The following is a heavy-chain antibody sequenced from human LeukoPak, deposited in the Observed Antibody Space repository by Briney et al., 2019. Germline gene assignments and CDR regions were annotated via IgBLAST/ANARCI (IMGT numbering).Heavy chain of an antibody. CDR1: GGSISSTNHY. J-gene: IGHJ5*02. D-gene: IGHD3-10*01. CDR2: IDYSGSS. Sequence: PSETLSLTCTVSGGSISSTNHYWAWIRQPPGKGLEYIGSIDYSGSSHYNPSLLKSRLTVSVDTTTNQFSLRVSSVTAADTAIYSCARQTAVVRGVIGVFDTWGQGTLVTVSS. CDR3: ARQTAVVRGVIGVFDT. V-gene: IGHV4-39*01.